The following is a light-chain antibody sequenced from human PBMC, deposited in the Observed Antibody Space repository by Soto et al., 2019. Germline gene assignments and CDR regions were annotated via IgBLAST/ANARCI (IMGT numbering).Light chain of an antibody. Sequence: IPMTHSPPTRSASIGAKVTITYRASKRINSCLAWYQQKPGKAPELLIYDASSLGSGVPSRFSGSGSGTEFTLTISSLQPDDFATYYCQQYNSYSPWPFGLGTKVDIK. CDR1: KRINSC. CDR2: DAS. V-gene: IGKV1-5*01. CDR3: QQYNSYSPWP. J-gene: IGKJ1*01.